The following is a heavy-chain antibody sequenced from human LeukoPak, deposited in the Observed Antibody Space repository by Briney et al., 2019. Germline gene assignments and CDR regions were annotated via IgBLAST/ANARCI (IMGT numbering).Heavy chain of an antibody. J-gene: IGHJ1*01. CDR2: FDPEDGET. V-gene: IGHV1-24*01. CDR1: GYTLTELS. D-gene: IGHD6-13*01. CDR3: ARVRRIAAAGAEYFQH. Sequence: GASVKVSCKVSGYTLTELSMHWVRQAPGKGLEWMGGFDPEDGETIYAQKFQGRVTMTTDTSTSTAYMELRSLRSDDTAVYYCARVRRIAAAGAEYFQHWGQGTLVTVSS.